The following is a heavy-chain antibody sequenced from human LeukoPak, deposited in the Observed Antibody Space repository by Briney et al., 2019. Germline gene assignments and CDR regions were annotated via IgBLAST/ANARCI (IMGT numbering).Heavy chain of an antibody. V-gene: IGHV4-59*08. CDR1: GGSISSYY. D-gene: IGHD6-13*01. CDR3: ARLGSWYSHGWFDP. CDR2: IYYSGST. J-gene: IGHJ5*02. Sequence: SETLSLTCTVSGGSISSYYWSWLRQPPGKGLEWIGYIYYSGSTNYNPSLKSRVTISVDTSKNQFSLKLSSVTAADTAVYYCARLGSWYSHGWFDPWGQGTLVTVSS.